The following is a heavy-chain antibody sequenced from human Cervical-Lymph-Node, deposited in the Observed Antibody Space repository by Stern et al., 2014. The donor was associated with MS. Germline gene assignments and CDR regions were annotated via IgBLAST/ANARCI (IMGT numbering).Heavy chain of an antibody. Sequence: EVQLVESGGALVQPGGSLRLSCAASGFTFSNYWMNWVRQAPGQGLEWVANIKNDAGEKNYVESVKGRFTISRDNIKNSPFLQMNNLRAEDMSVYSCARDAISSGRPDYWGQGTLVIVSS. CDR3: ARDAISSGRPDY. V-gene: IGHV3-7*01. J-gene: IGHJ4*02. CDR1: GFTFSNYW. CDR2: IKNDAGEK. D-gene: IGHD2-21*01.